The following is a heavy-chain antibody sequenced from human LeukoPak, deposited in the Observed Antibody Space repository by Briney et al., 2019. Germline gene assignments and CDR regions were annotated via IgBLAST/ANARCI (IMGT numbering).Heavy chain of an antibody. J-gene: IGHJ4*02. CDR2: FDPEDGET. CDR1: GYTLTELS. CDR3: ARLGATSR. D-gene: IGHD1-26*01. Sequence: PRASVKVSCKVSGYTLTELSMHWVRQAPGKGLEWMGGFDPEDGETIYAQKFQGRVTMTRDTSTSTVYMELSSLRSEDTAVYYCARLGATSRWGQGTLVTVSS. V-gene: IGHV1-24*01.